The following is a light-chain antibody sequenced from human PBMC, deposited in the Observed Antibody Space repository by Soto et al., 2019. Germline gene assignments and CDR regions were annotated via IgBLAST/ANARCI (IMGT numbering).Light chain of an antibody. CDR1: QSISSY. CDR2: DAS. Sequence: DIQMTQSPSSLSASVGDRVTITCRASQSISSYLNWYQQKPGKAPKLLIYDASSLQSGVPSRFSGSGAGTDFPLTISSLQHEDFATYYCQQRYSTPHTFGQGTKLEIK. V-gene: IGKV1-39*01. J-gene: IGKJ2*01. CDR3: QQRYSTPHT.